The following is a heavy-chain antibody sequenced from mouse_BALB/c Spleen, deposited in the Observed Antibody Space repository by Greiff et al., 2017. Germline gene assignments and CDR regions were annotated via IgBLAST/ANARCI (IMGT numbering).Heavy chain of an antibody. CDR1: GYTFTSYT. J-gene: IGHJ4*01. CDR3: ARGDYGYAMDY. V-gene: IGHV1-4*01. D-gene: IGHD2-4*01. Sequence: QVQLQQSGAELVRPGASVKMSCKASGYTFTSYTMHWVKQRPGQGLEWIGYINPSSGYTNYNQKFKDKATLTADKSSSTAYMQLSSLTSEDSAVYYCARGDYGYAMDYWGQGTSVTVSS. CDR2: INPSSGYT.